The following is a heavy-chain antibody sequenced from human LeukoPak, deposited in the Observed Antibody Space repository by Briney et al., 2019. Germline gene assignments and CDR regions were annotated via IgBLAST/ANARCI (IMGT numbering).Heavy chain of an antibody. J-gene: IGHJ4*02. D-gene: IGHD2-2*01. Sequence: PGGSLRLSCAASEFSFSSYDMTWVRQAPGKGLEWVSTVSGSGGSTNYAGSVKGRFTISRDNSKNTLYLQMNSLRAEDTAVYYCAKDLSLYQPRFGFDCWGQGTLVTVSS. CDR2: VSGSGGST. CDR3: AKDLSLYQPRFGFDC. V-gene: IGHV3-23*01. CDR1: EFSFSSYD.